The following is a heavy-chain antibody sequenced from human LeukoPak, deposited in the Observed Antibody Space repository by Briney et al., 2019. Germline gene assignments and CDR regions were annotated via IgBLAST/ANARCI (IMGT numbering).Heavy chain of an antibody. D-gene: IGHD3-22*01. J-gene: IGHJ5*02. CDR2: ISAYNGNT. CDR3: ARDDYYDSSGYEGIDP. V-gene: IGHV1-18*01. Sequence: GASVKVSCKASGYTFTSYGISWVRQAPGQGLEWTGWISAYNGNTNYAQKLQGRVTMTTDTSTSTAYMELRSLRSDDTAVYYCARDDYYDSSGYEGIDPWGQGTLVTVSS. CDR1: GYTFTSYG.